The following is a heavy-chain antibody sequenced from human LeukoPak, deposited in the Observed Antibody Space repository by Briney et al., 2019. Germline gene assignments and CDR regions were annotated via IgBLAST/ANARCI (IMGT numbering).Heavy chain of an antibody. Sequence: GASVKVSCKASGYTFTGYYMHWVRQAPGQGLEWMGWINSNSGGTNYAQKFQGRVTMTRDTSISTAYMEVSRLRSDDTAVYYCARGLWGAYYFDYWGQGTLVTVSS. J-gene: IGHJ4*02. V-gene: IGHV1-2*02. CDR1: GYTFTGYY. CDR3: ARGLWGAYYFDY. D-gene: IGHD3-16*01. CDR2: INSNSGGT.